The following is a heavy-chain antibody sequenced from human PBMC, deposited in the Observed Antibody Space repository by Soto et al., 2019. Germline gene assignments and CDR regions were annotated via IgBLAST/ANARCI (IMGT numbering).Heavy chain of an antibody. CDR1: GFTFGNYA. V-gene: IGHV3-23*01. J-gene: IGHJ4*02. D-gene: IGHD5-18*01. CDR3: AKDQGHGYRQFDY. CDR2: ITSGGGDT. Sequence: PGGPQRDSCGASGFTFGNYAMSWVRKVPGKGLERVSGITSGGGDTYYVDSVKGRFTISRDNSKNTLYLQMNSLRAEDTAVYYCAKDQGHGYRQFDYWGQGTLVTVSS.